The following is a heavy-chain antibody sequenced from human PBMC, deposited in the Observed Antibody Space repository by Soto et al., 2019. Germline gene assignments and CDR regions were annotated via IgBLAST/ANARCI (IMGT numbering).Heavy chain of an antibody. D-gene: IGHD3-16*01. V-gene: IGHV4-34*10. Sequence: TKNLALTSTVYDDCLDDEFWTWVRQAPEKGLEWIGYIHHTGKSLSNPSLRSRITMSVDTTGAQFSLNLRAVTAADTASDYCAKWNEMRRSFYVWG. CDR1: DDCLDDEF. CDR3: AKWNEMRRSFYV. J-gene: IGHJ3*01. CDR2: IHHTGKS.